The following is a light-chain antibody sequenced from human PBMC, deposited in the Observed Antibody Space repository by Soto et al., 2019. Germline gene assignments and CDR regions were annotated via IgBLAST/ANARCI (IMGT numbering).Light chain of an antibody. Sequence: DIHMTQSPSTLSASVGDRVTITCRASQSISSWLTWYQPKAGQAPKLLIYKASIVESGVPSRFSGSGSGTEFTLTISSLQPDDSATYYCQQYSYFATFGQGTRVEVK. V-gene: IGKV1-5*03. J-gene: IGKJ1*01. CDR2: KAS. CDR3: QQYSYFAT. CDR1: QSISSW.